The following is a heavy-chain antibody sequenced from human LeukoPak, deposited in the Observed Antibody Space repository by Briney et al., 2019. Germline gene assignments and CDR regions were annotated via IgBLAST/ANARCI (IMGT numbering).Heavy chain of an antibody. CDR1: GGSISSNSYY. D-gene: IGHD3-22*01. V-gene: IGHV4-39*07. Sequence: SETLSLTCAVSGGSISSNSYYWGWIRQPPGKGLEWIGSIYYSGSTYYNPSLKSRVTMSADTSKNQFSLRLTSVTAADTAVYFCVRVSSGSYHYYYMDFWGKGTTVTVSS. CDR3: VRVSSGSYHYYYMDF. CDR2: IYYSGST. J-gene: IGHJ6*03.